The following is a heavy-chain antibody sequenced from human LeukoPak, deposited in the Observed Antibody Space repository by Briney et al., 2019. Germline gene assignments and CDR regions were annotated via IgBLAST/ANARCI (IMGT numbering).Heavy chain of an antibody. CDR2: IYYSGST. CDR3: ARDSGYYSCFDY. J-gene: IGHJ4*02. CDR1: GGSISSGDYY. V-gene: IGHV4-30-4*01. Sequence: SETLSLTCTVSGGSISSGDYYWSWVRQPPGKGLKWIGYIYYSGSTYYNPSLKSRVTISVDTSKNQFSLKLSSVTAADTAVYYCARDSGYYSCFDYWGQGTLVTVSS. D-gene: IGHD3-22*01.